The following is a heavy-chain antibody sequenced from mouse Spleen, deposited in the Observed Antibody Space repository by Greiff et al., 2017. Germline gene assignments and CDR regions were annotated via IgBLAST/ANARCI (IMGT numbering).Heavy chain of an antibody. CDR2: IDPANGNT. CDR3: ARGGGLYYYAMDY. CDR1: GFNIKDTY. V-gene: IGHV14-3*02. D-gene: IGHD3-3*01. J-gene: IGHJ4*01. Sequence: EVHLVESGAELVKPGASVKLSCTASGFNIKDTYMHWVKQRPEQGLEWIGRIDPANGNTKYDPKFQGKATITADTSSNTAYLQLSSLTSEDTAVYYCARGGGLYYYAMDYWGQGTSVTVSS.